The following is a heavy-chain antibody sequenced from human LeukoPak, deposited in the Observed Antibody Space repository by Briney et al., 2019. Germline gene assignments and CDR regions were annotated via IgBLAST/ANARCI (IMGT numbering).Heavy chain of an antibody. Sequence: GGSLRLSCAASGFTFSSYVMNWVHQAPGKGLEWVSSITSSGGSTYYADSVKGRFTISRDNSKNTLHLQMNSLKAEDTAVYYCAKSDIVVVPAAWGFWGQGTLVTVSS. J-gene: IGHJ4*02. CDR1: GFTFSSYV. V-gene: IGHV3-23*01. CDR2: ITSSGGST. CDR3: AKSDIVVVPAAWGF. D-gene: IGHD2-2*01.